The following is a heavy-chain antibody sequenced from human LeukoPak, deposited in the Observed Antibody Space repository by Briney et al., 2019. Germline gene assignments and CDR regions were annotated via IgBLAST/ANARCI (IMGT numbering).Heavy chain of an antibody. CDR3: ARENDRYGRIDY. V-gene: IGHV4-59*01. D-gene: IGHD5-18*01. CDR1: GGSISSYY. CDR2: IYYSGST. Sequence: SETLSLTCTVSGGSISSYYWSWIRQPPGKGLEWIGYIYYSGSTNYNPSLKSRVTISVDTSKNQFSLRLSSVTAADTAVYYCARENDRYGRIDYWGQGTQVTVSS. J-gene: IGHJ4*02.